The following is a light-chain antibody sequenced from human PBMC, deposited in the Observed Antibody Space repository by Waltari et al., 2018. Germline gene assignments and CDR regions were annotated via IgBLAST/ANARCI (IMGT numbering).Light chain of an antibody. Sequence: EIVLPQSPGTLSLSPGERATLSCKASQSVSSNYLGWYQQKPGQAPRLLIYGASSRATGIPDRFSGSWSGTDFTLTISRLGPEDFAVYYCQQYGSSPRTFGQGTKVEIK. CDR2: GAS. CDR3: QQYGSSPRT. V-gene: IGKV3-20*01. CDR1: QSVSSNY. J-gene: IGKJ1*01.